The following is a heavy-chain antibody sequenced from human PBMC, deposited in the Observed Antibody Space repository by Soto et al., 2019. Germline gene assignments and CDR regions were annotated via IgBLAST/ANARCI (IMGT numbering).Heavy chain of an antibody. J-gene: IGHJ4*02. V-gene: IGHV1-69*13. CDR1: GGTFSSYA. D-gene: IGHD2-21*01. CDR2: IIPILGTA. CDR3: ARVWNCYVPREFDY. Sequence: GASVKVSCKASGGTFSSYAISRVRQAPAPGLAWMGGIIPILGTAYYAQKLQGRATITADESTSTAYMELSSLRSEDTAVYYWARVWNCYVPREFDYWGQGTRVTVSS.